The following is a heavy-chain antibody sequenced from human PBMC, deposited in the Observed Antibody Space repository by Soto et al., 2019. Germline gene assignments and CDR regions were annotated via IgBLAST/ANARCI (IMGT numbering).Heavy chain of an antibody. CDR3: AKREARTGSYFD. Sequence: EVQLVESGGGLVQPGGSLRLSCAASGFTITNYAMTWVRQAPGQGLEWVSTFTSPGVTYYADSVKGRFTISRDNSKNTLFLQMNSLRAEDTAVYYCAKREARTGSYFDWGQGTLVTVSP. CDR1: GFTITNYA. D-gene: IGHD1-26*01. V-gene: IGHV3-23*04. J-gene: IGHJ4*02. CDR2: FTSPGVT.